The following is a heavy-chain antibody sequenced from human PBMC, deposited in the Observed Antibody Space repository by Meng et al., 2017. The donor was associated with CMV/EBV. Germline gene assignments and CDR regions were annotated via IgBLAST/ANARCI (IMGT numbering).Heavy chain of an antibody. Sequence: VQCGQLGAEIKKPGASVKVSCTPSGFTFSDYYIHWVRQAPGQGLEWMGWVNSNNEATNYARKFQGRVSMTRDTSISTAHMELSRLMSDDTAVYYCVRSSGWSLFDYWGQGTLVTVSS. V-gene: IGHV1-2*02. CDR2: VNSNNEAT. J-gene: IGHJ4*02. D-gene: IGHD6-19*01. CDR1: GFTFSDYY. CDR3: VRSSGWSLFDY.